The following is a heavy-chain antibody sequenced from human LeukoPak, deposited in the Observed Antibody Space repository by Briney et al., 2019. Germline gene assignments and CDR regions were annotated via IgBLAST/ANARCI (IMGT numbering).Heavy chain of an antibody. D-gene: IGHD4-23*01. V-gene: IGHV3-74*01. CDR2: INSDGSST. CDR3: SSGNSHAFDI. J-gene: IGHJ3*02. Sequence: PGGSLRLSCAASGFTFSSYWMHWVRHAPGKGLVWVSRINSDGSSTSYADSVKGRFTISRDNAKNTLYLQMNNLRAEATAVYYCSSGNSHAFDIWGQGTMVTVSS. CDR1: GFTFSSYW.